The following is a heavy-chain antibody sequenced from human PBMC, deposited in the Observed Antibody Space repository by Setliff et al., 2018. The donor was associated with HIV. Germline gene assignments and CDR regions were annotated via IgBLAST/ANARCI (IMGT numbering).Heavy chain of an antibody. Sequence: SETLSLTCTVPGASNSIYYWSWTRQPPGKGLAWIGYIYTSGSTNYNPSLKSRVTISVDTSKNQFSLKLSSVTAADTAVYYCARQSQWLVRGFDYWGQGTLVTVSS. CDR3: ARQSQWLVRGFDY. D-gene: IGHD6-19*01. CDR1: GASNSIYY. CDR2: IYTSGST. V-gene: IGHV4-4*09. J-gene: IGHJ4*02.